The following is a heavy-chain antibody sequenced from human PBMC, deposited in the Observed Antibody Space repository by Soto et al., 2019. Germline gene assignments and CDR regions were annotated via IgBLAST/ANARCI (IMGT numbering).Heavy chain of an antibody. CDR2: IKEDAGEM. D-gene: IGHD3-22*01. V-gene: IGHV3-7*01. CDR3: ARVSYYYDVSGYYADY. J-gene: IGHJ4*02. CDR1: GFTFSSYA. Sequence: GGSLRLSCAASGFTFSSYAMSWVRQAPGKGLEWVANIKEDAGEMYYVDSVKGRFTISRDNAKNSLYLQMNSLRAEDTAVYYYARVSYYYDVSGYYADYWGQGALVTVSS.